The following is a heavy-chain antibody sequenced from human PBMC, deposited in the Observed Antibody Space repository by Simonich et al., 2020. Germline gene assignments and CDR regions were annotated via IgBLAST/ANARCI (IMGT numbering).Heavy chain of an antibody. CDR2: ISSSSRYI. V-gene: IGHV3-21*01. D-gene: IGHD6-13*01. J-gene: IGHJ4*02. CDR3: ASARGDSSSWYFDY. CDR1: GFTFSSYC. Sequence: EVQLVESGGGLVKPGGSLRLSCAASGFTFSSYCMNWVRQAPGKGLGWVASISSSSRYIYYADSVKGRFTSSRDNAKNSLYLQMNRLRAEDTAVYYCASARGDSSSWYFDYWGQGTLVTVSS.